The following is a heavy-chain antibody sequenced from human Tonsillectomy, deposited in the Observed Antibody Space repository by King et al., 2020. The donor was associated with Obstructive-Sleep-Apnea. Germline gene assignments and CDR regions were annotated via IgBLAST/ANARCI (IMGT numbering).Heavy chain of an antibody. V-gene: IGHV4-4*07. Sequence: VQLQESGPGLVKPSETLSLTYTGSGGAINRYYLSGIRQPAGQGLEWIGRNLTKGVTNYNPPLKNRVTLSVDTSKNQFSLKLSSVTAADTAVYYCARDGSVGWFDSWGQGTLVTVSS. CDR2: NLTKGVT. CDR3: ARDGSVGWFDS. D-gene: IGHD2-15*01. CDR1: GGAINRYY. J-gene: IGHJ5*01.